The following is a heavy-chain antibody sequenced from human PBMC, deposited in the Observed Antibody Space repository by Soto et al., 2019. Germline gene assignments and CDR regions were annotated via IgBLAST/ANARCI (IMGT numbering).Heavy chain of an antibody. V-gene: IGHV3-30-3*01. CDR3: ARETPHERYFHYYYGMDV. J-gene: IGHJ6*02. CDR1: GFTFNSYA. Sequence: PGGSLRLSCKASGFTFNSYAMHWVRQAPGKGLEWVAVMSSDGTNKYYTDSVKGRFTISRDNSKNTLFLRMNSLRAQDTAVYYCARETPHERYFHYYYGMDVWAKGPRSPSP. CDR2: MSSDGTNK. D-gene: IGHD1-1*01.